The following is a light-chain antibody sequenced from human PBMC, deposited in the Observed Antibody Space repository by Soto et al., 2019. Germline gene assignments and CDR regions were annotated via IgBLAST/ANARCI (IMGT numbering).Light chain of an antibody. CDR3: QQYGSSPPTWT. J-gene: IGKJ1*01. CDR1: QRVSSY. Sequence: EIVLTQSPATLSLSPGERATLSFRASQRVSSYLAWYQQKPGQAPRLLIYAASNRATGIPARFSGSGSGTDFALTISIREPEYFAVDFCQQYGSSPPTWTFGQGTKVHIK. CDR2: AAS. V-gene: IGKV3-11*01.